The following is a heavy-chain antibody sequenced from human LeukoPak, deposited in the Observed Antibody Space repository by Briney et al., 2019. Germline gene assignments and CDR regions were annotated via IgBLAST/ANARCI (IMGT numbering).Heavy chain of an antibody. D-gene: IGHD3-22*01. Sequence: ASVKVSCKASDYILTYFIVYGVGQAPGQGLEWMGWNSGYNGNTNYAQKVQGRVTMTTDTSKRTIYMELGSSRADDTAVYYCAREPPWNYYASSPYYFDYWGQGTLVTVSS. CDR1: DYILTYFI. V-gene: IGHV1-18*01. J-gene: IGHJ4*02. CDR2: NSGYNGNT. CDR3: AREPPWNYYASSPYYFDY.